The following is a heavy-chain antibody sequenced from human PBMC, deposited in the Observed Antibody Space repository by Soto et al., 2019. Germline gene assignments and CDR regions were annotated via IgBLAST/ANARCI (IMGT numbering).Heavy chain of an antibody. J-gene: IGHJ5*02. Sequence: QVQLVQSGAEVKKPGASVKVSCKASGYTFTNYDIHWVRQATGQGLEWMGWMNPDSGNTGQSKQFQGRVTMTRDTSISTASMEMSSLRSEDTAVYYCARGRFRRTWFDPWGQGTLVTVPS. CDR2: MNPDSGNT. CDR1: GYTFTNYD. V-gene: IGHV1-8*01. CDR3: ARGRFRRTWFDP. D-gene: IGHD3-16*01.